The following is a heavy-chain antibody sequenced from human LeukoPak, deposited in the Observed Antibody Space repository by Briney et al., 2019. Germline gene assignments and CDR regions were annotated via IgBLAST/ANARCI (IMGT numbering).Heavy chain of an antibody. CDR1: GGSISAYY. CDR2: IYHTGST. V-gene: IGHV4-59*01. Sequence: SETLSLTCTVSGGSISAYYWNWLRQSPGKGLEWLGYIYHTGSTKHNPSLKSRVTISVDTSKNQFSLKLTSVTAADTAVYYCASLADWYYYDDSGYPLGAFDIWGQGTMVTVSS. CDR3: ASLADWYYYDDSGYPLGAFDI. J-gene: IGHJ3*02. D-gene: IGHD3-22*01.